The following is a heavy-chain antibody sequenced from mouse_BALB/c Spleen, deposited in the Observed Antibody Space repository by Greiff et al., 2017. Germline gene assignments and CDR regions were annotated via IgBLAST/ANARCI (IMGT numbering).Heavy chain of an antibody. CDR2: IDPENGNT. CDR3: ASMITIDY. D-gene: IGHD2-4*01. CDR1: GFNIKDYY. Sequence: VQLQQSGAELVRPGALVKLSCKASGFNIKDYYMHWVKQRPEQGLEWIGWIDPENGNTIYDPKFQGKASITADTSSNTAYLQLSSLTSEDTAVYYCASMITIDYWGQGTTLTVSS. V-gene: IGHV14-1*02. J-gene: IGHJ2*01.